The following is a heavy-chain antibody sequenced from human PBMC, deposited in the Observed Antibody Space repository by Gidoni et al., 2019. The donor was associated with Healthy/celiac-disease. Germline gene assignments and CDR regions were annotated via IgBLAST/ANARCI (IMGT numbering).Heavy chain of an antibody. CDR2: IVVGSGNT. V-gene: IGHV1-58*01. D-gene: IGHD3-10*01. CDR1: GFTFTSSA. Sequence: QMQLVQSGPEVKKPGTSVKVSCKASGFTFTSSAVQWVRQARGQRLEWIGWIVVGSGNTNYAQKFQERVTITRDMSTSTAYMELSSLRSEDTAVYYCAAALKTLLWFGELSPWGQGTLVTVSS. CDR3: AAALKTLLWFGELSP. J-gene: IGHJ5*02.